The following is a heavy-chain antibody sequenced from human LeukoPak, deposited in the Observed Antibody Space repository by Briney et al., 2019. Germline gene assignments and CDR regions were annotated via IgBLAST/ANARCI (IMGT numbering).Heavy chain of an antibody. CDR3: VRDSPRAFDL. CDR1: GFTFSSYA. CDR2: ISYDGSNK. Sequence: PGGSLRLSCAASGFTFSSYAMHWVRQAPGKGLEWVAVISYDGSNKYYADSVKGRFTISRDNGKNTLSLRMNTLGVEDTAIYYCVRDSPRAFDLWGRGTMVTVS. V-gene: IGHV3-30-3*01. J-gene: IGHJ3*01.